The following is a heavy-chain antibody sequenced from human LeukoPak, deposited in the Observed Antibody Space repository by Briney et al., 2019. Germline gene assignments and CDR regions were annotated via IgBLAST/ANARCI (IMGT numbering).Heavy chain of an antibody. D-gene: IGHD5-18*01. CDR3: ARDLARGYSYGYNAFDI. Sequence: GASVKVSCKASGYNFNSYGIGWVRQAPRQGLEWTGWITAGNGNTNYAQKVQGRVTMTTDTSTSTAYMELRSLRSDDTAVYFCARDLARGYSYGYNAFDIWGQGTMVTVSS. J-gene: IGHJ3*02. CDR1: GYNFNSYG. CDR2: ITAGNGNT. V-gene: IGHV1-18*01.